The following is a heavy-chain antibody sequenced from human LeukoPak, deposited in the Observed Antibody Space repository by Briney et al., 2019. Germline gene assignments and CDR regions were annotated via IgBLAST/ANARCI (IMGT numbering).Heavy chain of an antibody. V-gene: IGHV4-61*05. D-gene: IGHD3-3*01. J-gene: IGHJ5*02. CDR2: IYYSGST. Sequence: SETLSLTCTVSGGSISSGGYYWGWIRQPPGKGLEWIGYIYYSGSTNYNPSLKSRVTISVDTSKNQFSLKLSSVTAADTAVYYCAKNGQSGFSFDPWGQGTLVTVSS. CDR3: AKNGQSGFSFDP. CDR1: GGSISSGGYY.